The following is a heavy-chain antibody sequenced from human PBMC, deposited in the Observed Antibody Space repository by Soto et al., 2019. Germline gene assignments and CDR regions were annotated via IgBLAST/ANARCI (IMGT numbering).Heavy chain of an antibody. J-gene: IGHJ3*02. V-gene: IGHV1-3*04. CDR3: ARANDFWSAFDS. CDR1: GYTFTTYS. Sequence: GASVKVSCKASGYTFTTYSMHWVRQAPGQRLEWMGWINTGNGNTKYSQEFQGRVTITRDTSASTAFMELNSLISEDTAVYHCARANDFWSAFDSWGQGTMVTVSS. D-gene: IGHD3-3*01. CDR2: INTGNGNT.